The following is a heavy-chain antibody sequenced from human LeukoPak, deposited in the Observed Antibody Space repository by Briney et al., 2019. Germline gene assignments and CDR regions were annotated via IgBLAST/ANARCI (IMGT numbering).Heavy chain of an antibody. D-gene: IGHD3-10*01. CDR1: GGSISSGSYY. CDR2: IYTSGST. Sequence: SETLSLTCTVSGGSISSGSYYWSWIRQPPGKGLEWIGRIYTSGSTNYNPSLKSRVTISVDTSKNQFSLKLSSVTAADTAVYYCARDLQRARYYGSVDDAFDIWGQGTMVTVSS. J-gene: IGHJ3*02. V-gene: IGHV4-61*02. CDR3: ARDLQRARYYGSVDDAFDI.